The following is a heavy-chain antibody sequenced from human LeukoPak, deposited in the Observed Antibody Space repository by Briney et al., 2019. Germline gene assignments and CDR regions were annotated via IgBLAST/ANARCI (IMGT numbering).Heavy chain of an antibody. Sequence: GGSLRLSCAASGFTFSSYAMSWVRQAPGKGLEWVSAISGSGGSTYYADSVKGRFTISRDNSKNTLYLQMNSLRAEDTAVYYCAKGATIWFGELLTFDYWGQGTLVTVSS. D-gene: IGHD3-10*01. V-gene: IGHV3-23*01. CDR3: AKGATIWFGELLTFDY. J-gene: IGHJ4*02. CDR1: GFTFSSYA. CDR2: ISGSGGST.